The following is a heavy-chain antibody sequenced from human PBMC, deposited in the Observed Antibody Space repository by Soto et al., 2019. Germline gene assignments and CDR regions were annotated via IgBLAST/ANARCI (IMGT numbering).Heavy chain of an antibody. D-gene: IGHD2-2*01. CDR3: ARSGAIVPATLDWFDP. CDR2: IYYSGST. Sequence: TLSLTCSVSGGYISRGGYYWSWFRQRPGKGLDWIGYIYYSGSTYFNPSLKSRLTISVDTSKNQFSLKLNSVTAADTAVYFCARSGAIVPATLDWFDPWGQGILVTVSS. CDR1: GGYISRGGYY. J-gene: IGHJ5*01. V-gene: IGHV4-31*03.